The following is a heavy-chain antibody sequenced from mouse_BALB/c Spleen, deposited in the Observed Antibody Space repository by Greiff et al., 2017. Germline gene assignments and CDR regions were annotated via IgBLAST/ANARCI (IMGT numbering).Heavy chain of an antibody. CDR2: INPSSGYT. Sequence: QVQLQQSAAELARPGASVKMSCKASGYTFTSYTMHWVKQRPGQGLEWIGYINPSSGYTEYNQKFKDKTTLTADKSSSTAYMQLSSLTSEDSAVYYCASIYYGNYEDDGGQGTTLTVSS. D-gene: IGHD2-1*01. V-gene: IGHV1-4*02. CDR3: ASIYYGNYEDD. CDR1: GYTFTSYT. J-gene: IGHJ2*01.